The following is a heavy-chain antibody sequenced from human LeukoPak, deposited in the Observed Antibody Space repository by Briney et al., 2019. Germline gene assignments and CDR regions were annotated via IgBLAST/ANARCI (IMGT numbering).Heavy chain of an antibody. V-gene: IGHV4-59*01. CDR2: IYYSGST. CDR3: AKLTYYYDSSVYYPLSFAS. J-gene: IGHJ4*02. CDR1: GGSISSYY. Sequence: SETLSLTCTVSGGSISSYYWSWIRQPPGKGLEWIGYIYYSGSTNYNPSLKSRVTISVDTSKNQFSLKLSSVTAADTAVYYCAKLTYYYDSSVYYPLSFASGGRGPRVTVPS. D-gene: IGHD3-22*01.